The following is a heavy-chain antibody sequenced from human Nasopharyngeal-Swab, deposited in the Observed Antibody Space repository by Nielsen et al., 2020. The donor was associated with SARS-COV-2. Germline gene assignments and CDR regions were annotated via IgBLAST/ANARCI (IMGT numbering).Heavy chain of an antibody. CDR3: AGDPSSSWLYDAFDI. CDR1: GFTFGSYA. Sequence: GESLKISCAASGFTFGSYAMHWVRQAPGKGLEWVAVISYDGSNKYYADSVKGRFTISRDNSKNTLYLQMNSLRAEDTAVYYCAGDPSSSWLYDAFDIWGQGTMVTVSS. CDR2: ISYDGSNK. D-gene: IGHD6-13*01. J-gene: IGHJ3*02. V-gene: IGHV3-30-3*01.